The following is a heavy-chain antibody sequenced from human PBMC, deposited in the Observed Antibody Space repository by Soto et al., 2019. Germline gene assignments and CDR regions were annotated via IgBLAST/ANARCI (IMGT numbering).Heavy chain of an antibody. J-gene: IGHJ4*02. CDR3: ARPYSSGWLKGGFDY. CDR2: INPSGGST. V-gene: IGHV1-46*01. Sequence: ASVKVSCKASGYTFTSYYMHWVRQAPGQGLEWMGIINPSGGSTSYAQKCQGRVTMTRDTSTSTVYMELSSVRSEDTAVYYCARPYSSGWLKGGFDYWGQGTLVTVSS. CDR1: GYTFTSYY. D-gene: IGHD6-19*01.